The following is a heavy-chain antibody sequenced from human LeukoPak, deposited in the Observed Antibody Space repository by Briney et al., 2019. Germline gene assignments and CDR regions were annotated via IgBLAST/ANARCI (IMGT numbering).Heavy chain of an antibody. CDR2: IYYSGST. CDR1: GFTFSSYS. J-gene: IGHJ3*02. Sequence: PGGSLRLSCAASGFTFSSYSMNWVRQAPGKGLEWIGYIYYSGSTNYNPSLKSRVTISVDTSKNQFSLKLSSVTAADTAVYYCARGDDYVWGSYPLHAFDIWGQGTMVTVSS. D-gene: IGHD3-16*02. CDR3: ARGDDYVWGSYPLHAFDI. V-gene: IGHV4-59*01.